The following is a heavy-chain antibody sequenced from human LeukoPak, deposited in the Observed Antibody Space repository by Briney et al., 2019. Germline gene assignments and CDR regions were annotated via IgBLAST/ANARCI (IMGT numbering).Heavy chain of an antibody. D-gene: IGHD3-3*01. CDR1: GSTFSSYW. Sequence: GGSLRLSCAASGSTFSSYWMSWVRQAPGKGLEWVANIKQDGSEKYYVDSVKGRFTISRDNAKNTLYLQMNSLRAEDTAVYYCARSTLRFLEWDEGYYYMDVWGKGTTVTVSS. V-gene: IGHV3-7*01. CDR2: IKQDGSEK. CDR3: ARSTLRFLEWDEGYYYMDV. J-gene: IGHJ6*03.